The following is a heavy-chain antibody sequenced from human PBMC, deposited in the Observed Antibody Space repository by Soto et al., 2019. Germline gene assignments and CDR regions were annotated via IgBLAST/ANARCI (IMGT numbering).Heavy chain of an antibody. V-gene: IGHV3-30-3*01. J-gene: IGHJ2*01. Sequence: VQLVESGGGVVQPGRSLRLSCAASGFTFSSSAMHWVRQAPGKGLEWVAVISYDGSNKYYADSVKGRFTISRDNSKNTLYLQMNSLRAEDTAVYYCARDPLWGTAMVLWYFDLWGRGTLVTVSS. CDR3: ARDPLWGTAMVLWYFDL. D-gene: IGHD5-18*01. CDR1: GFTFSSSA. CDR2: ISYDGSNK.